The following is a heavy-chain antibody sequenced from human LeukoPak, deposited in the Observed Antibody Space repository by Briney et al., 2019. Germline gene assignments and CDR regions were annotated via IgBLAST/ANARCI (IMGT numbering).Heavy chain of an antibody. Sequence: ASVKVSCKVSGYTLTELSMHWVRQAPGKGLEWMGWINPNSGGTNYAQKFQGRVTMTRDTSISTAYMELSRLRSDDTAVYYCARGRKVRYGSGSSDYWGQGTLVTVSS. J-gene: IGHJ4*02. CDR3: ARGRKVRYGSGSSDY. CDR2: INPNSGGT. V-gene: IGHV1-2*02. D-gene: IGHD3-10*01. CDR1: GYTLTELS.